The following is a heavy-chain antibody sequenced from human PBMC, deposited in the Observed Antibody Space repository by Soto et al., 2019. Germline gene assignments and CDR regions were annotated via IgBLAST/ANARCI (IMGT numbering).Heavy chain of an antibody. D-gene: IGHD3-10*01. Sequence: GGSLRLSCGASGFTFGSHAMGWVRQAPGKGLDWVSAVCGSGGDTFYADSVKGRFTISRDNSKDTVYLQMNSLRDEDSAMFYCARSRSGAVADSFDFWGQGTLVTVSS. J-gene: IGHJ4*02. V-gene: IGHV3-23*01. CDR1: GFTFGSHA. CDR3: ARSRSGAVADSFDF. CDR2: VCGSGGDT.